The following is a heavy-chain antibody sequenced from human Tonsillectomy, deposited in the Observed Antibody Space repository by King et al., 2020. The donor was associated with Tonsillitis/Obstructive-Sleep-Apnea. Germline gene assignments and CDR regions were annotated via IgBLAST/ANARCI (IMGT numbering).Heavy chain of an antibody. J-gene: IGHJ6*03. CDR1: GFTVSSNY. Sequence: EVQLVESGGGLIQPGGSLRLSCAASGFTVSSNYMSWVRQAPGKGLEWVSVIYSGGSTYYPDSVKGRFTISRDNSKNTVYLQMKSLIAEDTALYYCARGPLDYMDVWGKGTTVTVSS. CDR2: IYSGGST. CDR3: ARGPLDYMDV. V-gene: IGHV3-53*01.